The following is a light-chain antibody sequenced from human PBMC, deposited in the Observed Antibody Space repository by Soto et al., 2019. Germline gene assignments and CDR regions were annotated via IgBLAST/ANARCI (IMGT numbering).Light chain of an antibody. Sequence: IVLTHSPATLSLSPGERATLSFRASQSVGSYLAWYQQKPGQAPRLLIYDSSNRATDIPARFSGSGSGTDFTLTISSLEPEDFAVYYCQQRSNWPPINFGQGTRLEIK. CDR1: QSVGSY. CDR2: DSS. J-gene: IGKJ5*01. CDR3: QQRSNWPPIN. V-gene: IGKV3-11*01.